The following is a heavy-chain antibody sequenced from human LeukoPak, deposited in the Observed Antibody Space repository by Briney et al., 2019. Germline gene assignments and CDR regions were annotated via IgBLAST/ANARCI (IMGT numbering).Heavy chain of an antibody. Sequence: GESLKISCKASGYGFTSYWIGWVRQMPGKGLEWMGIIYPSDSDTRYSPSFQGQVTISADKSITTAYLQWSSLKASDTAMYYCARYSSGYYWFDPWGQGTLVTVSS. CDR1: GYGFTSYW. D-gene: IGHD3-22*01. J-gene: IGHJ5*02. CDR3: ARYSSGYYWFDP. CDR2: IYPSDSDT. V-gene: IGHV5-51*01.